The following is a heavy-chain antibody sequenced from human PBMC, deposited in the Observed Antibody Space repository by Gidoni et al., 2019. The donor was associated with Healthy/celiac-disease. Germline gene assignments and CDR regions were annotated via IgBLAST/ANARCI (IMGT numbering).Heavy chain of an antibody. D-gene: IGHD2-2*01. J-gene: IGHJ4*02. CDR2: INHSGST. CDR3: ARVGVVPVPVDY. V-gene: IGHV4-34*01. Sequence: QVQLQQWGAGLVKPSETLSLTCAVYGGSFRGYYWIWIRQPPGEGLEWIGEINHSGSTNYNPSLKSRVTISVDTSKNQFSLKLSSVTAADTAVYYCARVGVVPVPVDYWGQGTLVTVSS. CDR1: GGSFRGYY.